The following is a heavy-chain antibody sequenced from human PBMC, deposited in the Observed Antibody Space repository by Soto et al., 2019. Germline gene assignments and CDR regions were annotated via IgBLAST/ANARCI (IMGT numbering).Heavy chain of an antibody. D-gene: IGHD3-22*01. V-gene: IGHV1-69*01. CDR1: GGTFSSYA. CDR2: FIPIFGTT. Sequence: QVHLVQSGAEVKKPGSSVKVSCKASGGTFSSYAISWVRQAPGQGLEWMGGFIPIFGTTNYAQKFQGRVRITADESTSTAYMELSSLRSEDTAVYYCTRERGRRYNDGRGYYYSAYWGQGTLVTVSS. J-gene: IGHJ4*02. CDR3: TRERGRRYNDGRGYYYSAY.